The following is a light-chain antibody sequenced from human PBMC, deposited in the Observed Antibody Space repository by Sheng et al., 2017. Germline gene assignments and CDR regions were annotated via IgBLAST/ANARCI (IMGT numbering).Light chain of an antibody. V-gene: IGLV2-14*03. CDR1: SSDFGTYNY. CDR3: SSYAGWYTYV. Sequence: QSALTQSASVSGSPGQSITISCTGTSSDFGTYNYVSWYQQHPGKAPKLIIYDVNNRPSGVSFRFSGSKSGNTASLTISGLQAEDEADYYCSSYAGWYTYVFGSGTNVNVL. CDR2: DVN. J-gene: IGLJ1*01.